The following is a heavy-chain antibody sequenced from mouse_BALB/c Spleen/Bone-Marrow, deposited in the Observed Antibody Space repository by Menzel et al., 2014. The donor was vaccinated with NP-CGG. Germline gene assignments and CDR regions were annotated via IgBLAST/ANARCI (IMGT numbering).Heavy chain of an antibody. CDR2: ITSGGSYT. Sequence: EVKLVESGGGLVKPGGSLKLSCAASGFTFSSYTMSWVRQTPEKRLEWVATITSGGSYTYYPDSVKGRFTISRDNAKNTLYLQMSSLKSEDTAMYYCTRDNGPFDYWGQGTILTVSS. D-gene: IGHD1-2*01. CDR1: GFTFSSYT. V-gene: IGHV5-6-4*01. CDR3: TRDNGPFDY. J-gene: IGHJ2*01.